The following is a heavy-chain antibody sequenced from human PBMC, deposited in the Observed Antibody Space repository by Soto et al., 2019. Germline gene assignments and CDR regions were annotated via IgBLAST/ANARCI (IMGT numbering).Heavy chain of an antibody. J-gene: IGHJ6*02. Sequence: QLQLQESGPGLVKPSETLSLTCTVSGGSISSSSYYWGWIRQPPGKGLEWIGSIYYSGSTYYNPSLKRRVTLSVDTSKNQFSLKLSSVTAADTAVYYCARAAYRSGSYWYYYYYGMDVWGQGTTVTVSS. V-gene: IGHV4-39*01. CDR3: ARAAYRSGSYWYYYYYGMDV. CDR2: IYYSGST. D-gene: IGHD1-26*01. CDR1: GGSISSSSYY.